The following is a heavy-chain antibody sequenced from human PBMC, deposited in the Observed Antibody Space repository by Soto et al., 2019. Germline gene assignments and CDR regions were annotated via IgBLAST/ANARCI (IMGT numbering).Heavy chain of an antibody. Sequence: ASVKVSCKASGYTLTSYGISWVRQAPGQGLEWMGWISAYNGNTSYAQKLQGRVTMTTDTSTSTAYMELRSLRSDDTAVYYCARDAAVGLFDYWGQGTLVTVSS. CDR1: GYTLTSYG. J-gene: IGHJ4*02. D-gene: IGHD1-26*01. CDR3: ARDAAVGLFDY. CDR2: ISAYNGNT. V-gene: IGHV1-18*01.